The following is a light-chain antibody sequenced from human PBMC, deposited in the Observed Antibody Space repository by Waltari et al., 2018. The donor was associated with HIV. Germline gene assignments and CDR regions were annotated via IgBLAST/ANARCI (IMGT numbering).Light chain of an antibody. Sequence: DIVMTQSPAILSVSPGDRVTLSCRASQSVGSNLAGYQQKLGQAPRLLIYDAATRAAEIPVRFSGSGSGTEFTLTIDSLQSEDFATYYCQQYNIRPRGNTFGQGTKLQIK. J-gene: IGKJ2*01. CDR1: QSVGSN. CDR2: DAA. V-gene: IGKV3-15*01. CDR3: QQYNIRPRGNT.